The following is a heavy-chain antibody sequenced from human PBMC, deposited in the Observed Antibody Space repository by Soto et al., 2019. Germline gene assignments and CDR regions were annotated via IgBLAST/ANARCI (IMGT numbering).Heavy chain of an antibody. V-gene: IGHV3-7*05. Sequence: GGSLRLSCAASGFTFSSYWMSWVRQAPGKGLEWMANIKQDGSEKYYVDSVKGRFTISRDNAKNSLYLQMNSLRAEDTAVYYCARDSGLLYYYGMDVWGQGTTVTV. CDR1: GFTFSSYW. CDR3: ARDSGLLYYYGMDV. CDR2: IKQDGSEK. D-gene: IGHD3-10*01. J-gene: IGHJ6*02.